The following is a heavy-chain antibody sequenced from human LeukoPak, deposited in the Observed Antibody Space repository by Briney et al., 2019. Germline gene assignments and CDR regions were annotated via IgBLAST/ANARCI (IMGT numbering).Heavy chain of an antibody. CDR2: IYYSGST. Sequence: SETLSLTCTVSGGSISSSSYYWGWIRQPPGKGLEWIGSIYYSGSTYYNPSLKSRVTISVDTSKNQFSLKLSSVTAADTAVYYCAGDAWDTAMALFDYWGQGTLVTVSS. J-gene: IGHJ4*02. CDR3: AGDAWDTAMALFDY. CDR1: GGSISSSSYY. V-gene: IGHV4-39*07. D-gene: IGHD5-18*01.